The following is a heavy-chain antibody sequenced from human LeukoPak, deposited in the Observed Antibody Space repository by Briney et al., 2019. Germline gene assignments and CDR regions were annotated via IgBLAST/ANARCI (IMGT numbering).Heavy chain of an antibody. CDR1: GGSIKNYY. CDR3: ARHRSDTGGKKGVNWFDP. CDR2: IYFGGTT. D-gene: IGHD4-23*01. J-gene: IGHJ5*02. V-gene: IGHV4-59*01. Sequence: SETLSLTCSVSGGSIKNYYWSWIRQPPRKGLEWLGNIYFGGTTDYNSSLKSRLTISVDTFKNQLSLNLQSVTAADTATYYCARHRSDTGGKKGVNWFDPWGQGTLVTVSS.